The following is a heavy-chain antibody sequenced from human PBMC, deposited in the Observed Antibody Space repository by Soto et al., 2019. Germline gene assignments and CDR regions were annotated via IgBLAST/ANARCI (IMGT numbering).Heavy chain of an antibody. D-gene: IGHD3-22*01. CDR1: GFTFSDHY. J-gene: IGHJ6*02. Sequence: GGSLRLSCAASGFTFSDHYMDWVRQAPGKGLEWVGRTRNKANSYTTEYAASVKGRFTISRDDSKNSLYLQMNSLKTEDTAVYYCAREVYYYDSSGWNYYYYYGMDVWGQGTTVTVSS. CDR3: AREVYYYDSSGWNYYYYYGMDV. V-gene: IGHV3-72*01. CDR2: TRNKANSYTT.